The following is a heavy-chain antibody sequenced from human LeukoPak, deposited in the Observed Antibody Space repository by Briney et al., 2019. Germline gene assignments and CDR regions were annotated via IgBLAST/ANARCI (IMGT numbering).Heavy chain of an antibody. V-gene: IGHV3-48*03. J-gene: IGHJ3*02. CDR1: GYTFSSYE. CDR3: ARGPSIAARYDAFDI. D-gene: IGHD6-6*01. CDR2: ISSSGNTI. Sequence: GGSLRLSCAASGYTFSSYEMNWVRQAPGKGLEWVSYISSSGNTISYADSVKGRFTISRDNAKNSLYPQVISLRDEDTAVYYCARGPSIAARYDAFDIWGQGTMVTVSS.